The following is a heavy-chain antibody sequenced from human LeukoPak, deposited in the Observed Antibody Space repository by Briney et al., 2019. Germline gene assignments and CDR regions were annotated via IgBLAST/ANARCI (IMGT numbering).Heavy chain of an antibody. Sequence: PGGSLRLSCAASGFTFANACMSWVRLAPGKGLEWVGHIKSKTDGGTTDYAAPVKGRFTISRDDSKNTLYLQMSSLKTEDTAVYYCTTGTWIQLWLADYWGQGTLVTVSS. CDR2: IKSKTDGGTT. CDR3: TTGTWIQLWLADY. J-gene: IGHJ4*02. D-gene: IGHD5-18*01. CDR1: GFTFANAC. V-gene: IGHV3-15*01.